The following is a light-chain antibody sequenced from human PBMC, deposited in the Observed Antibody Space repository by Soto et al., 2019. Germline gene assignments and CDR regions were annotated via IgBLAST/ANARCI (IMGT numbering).Light chain of an antibody. CDR1: QSISIR. V-gene: IGKV1-39*01. CDR2: AAS. Sequence: IQMTQSPSSLSASVGDRVTITCRASQSISIRLNWYQQKPGRAPKLLIYAASSLQSGVPSSFSGGGSGTEFSLTISSLQPEDFATYYCQQSYSSPCTFGQGTKVEIK. CDR3: QQSYSSPCT. J-gene: IGKJ1*01.